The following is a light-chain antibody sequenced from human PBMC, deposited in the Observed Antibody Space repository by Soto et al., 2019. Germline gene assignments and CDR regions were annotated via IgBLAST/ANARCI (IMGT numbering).Light chain of an antibody. J-gene: IGKJ1*01. Sequence: DIQMTQSPSTLSASVGDRVTITCRASQSNSSWLAWYQQKPGKAPKLLIYKASSLESGVPSRFSGSGSGTEFTLTISSLQHDDIATYYCQQYNSYPRTFGQGTKVEIK. CDR3: QQYNSYPRT. CDR2: KAS. V-gene: IGKV1-5*03. CDR1: QSNSSW.